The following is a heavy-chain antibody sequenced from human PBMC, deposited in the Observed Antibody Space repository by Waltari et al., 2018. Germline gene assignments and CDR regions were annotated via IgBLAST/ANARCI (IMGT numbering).Heavy chain of an antibody. Sequence: EVQLVESGGGLVQPGGSLRLSWAASGFTFRSYEMNWVRQAPGKGLEWVSYISSGGTNMFYAESVKGRFTISRDNAKNSLYLHMNSLRVEDTAVYYCARERSVTGKGNLDYWGQGTLVTVSS. D-gene: IGHD3-10*01. J-gene: IGHJ4*02. CDR3: ARERSVTGKGNLDY. V-gene: IGHV3-48*03. CDR1: GFTFRSYE. CDR2: ISSGGTNM.